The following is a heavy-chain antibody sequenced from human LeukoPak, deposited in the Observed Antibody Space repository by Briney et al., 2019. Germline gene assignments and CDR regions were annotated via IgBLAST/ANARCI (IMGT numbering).Heavy chain of an antibody. J-gene: IGHJ4*02. CDR2: ISSNGGGT. Sequence: GGSLRLSCAASGFTFSSYAMHWVRQAPGKGLEYVSAISSNGGGTYYANSVKGRFTISRDNSKNTLYLQMGSLRAEDMAVYYCARDGYNWGEFDYWGQGTLVTVSS. D-gene: IGHD5-24*01. CDR1: GFTFSSYA. V-gene: IGHV3-64*01. CDR3: ARDGYNWGEFDY.